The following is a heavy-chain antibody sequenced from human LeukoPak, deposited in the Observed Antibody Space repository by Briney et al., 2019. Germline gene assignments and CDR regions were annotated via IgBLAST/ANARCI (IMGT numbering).Heavy chain of an antibody. V-gene: IGHV4-34*01. CDR1: GGSFSGYY. J-gene: IGHJ4*02. CDR2: INHSGST. D-gene: IGHD6-13*01. CDR3: AKSGYSSSWYPRY. Sequence: NPSETLSLTCAVYGGSFSGYYWSWIRQPPGKGLEWIGEINHSGSTNYNPSLKSRVTISVDTSKNQFSLKLSSVTAADTAVYCCAKSGYSSSWYPRYWGQGTLVTVSS.